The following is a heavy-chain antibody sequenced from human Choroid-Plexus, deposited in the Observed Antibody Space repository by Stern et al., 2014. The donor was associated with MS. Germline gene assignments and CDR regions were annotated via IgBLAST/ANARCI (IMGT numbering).Heavy chain of an antibody. D-gene: IGHD4-17*01. CDR2: VNPTDGRT. V-gene: IGHV1-46*03. J-gene: IGHJ1*01. CDR1: GDTFASYP. CDR3: ANPLPYAN. Sequence: QVQLVQSGAEVKKPGASVKVSCKASGDTFASYPIHWLRQAPGQGPVWMGIVNPTDGRTTYAQTFQGRVTMTRDTSTRTVYMELGSLKAEDTAMYFCANPLPYANWGQGTRVTVSS.